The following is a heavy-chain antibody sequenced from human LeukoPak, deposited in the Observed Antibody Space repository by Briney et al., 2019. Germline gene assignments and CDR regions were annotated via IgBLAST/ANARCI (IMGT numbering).Heavy chain of an antibody. CDR3: ARGLEGY. Sequence: PGGSLGLSCAPSVFTFSSYSINRVPQAPGKGLEWVSSISSSRSYIYYADSVKGRFTISRDNAKNSLYLQMNSLRAEDTAVYYCARGLEGYWGQGTLVTVSS. V-gene: IGHV3-21*01. J-gene: IGHJ4*02. CDR1: VFTFSSYS. D-gene: IGHD1-1*01. CDR2: ISSSRSYI.